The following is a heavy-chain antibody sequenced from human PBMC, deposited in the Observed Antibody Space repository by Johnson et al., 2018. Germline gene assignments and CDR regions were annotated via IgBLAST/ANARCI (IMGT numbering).Heavy chain of an antibody. CDR2: INSDETTT. J-gene: IGHJ3*02. CDR3: ARQGQWLDNAFDI. Sequence: VQLQESGGGLVQPGGSLRLSCAASGFTFSNYWMHWVRQAPGEGLVWVSRINSDETTTTYADYVKGRFTISRDNAKNTLYLQLNSLRPEDTAVYYCARQGQWLDNAFDIWGQGTMVTVSS. V-gene: IGHV3-74*03. CDR1: GFTFSNYW. D-gene: IGHD6-19*01.